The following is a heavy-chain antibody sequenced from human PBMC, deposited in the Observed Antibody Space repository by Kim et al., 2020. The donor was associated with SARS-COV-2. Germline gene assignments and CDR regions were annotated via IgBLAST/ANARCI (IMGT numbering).Heavy chain of an antibody. CDR3: ARLNGLVNWYFDL. CDR2: ISSSSSTI. J-gene: IGHJ2*01. V-gene: IGHV3-48*04. CDR1: GFTFSSYS. D-gene: IGHD3-22*01. Sequence: GGSLRLSCAASGFTFSSYSMNWVRQAPGKGLEWVSYISSSSSTIYYADSVKGRFTISRDNAKNSLYLQMNSLRAEDTAVYYCARLNGLVNWYFDLWGRGTLVTVSS.